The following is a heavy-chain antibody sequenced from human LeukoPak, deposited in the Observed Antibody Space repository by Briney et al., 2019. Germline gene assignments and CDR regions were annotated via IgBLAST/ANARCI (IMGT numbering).Heavy chain of an antibody. CDR3: ARDRRWYYYYGMDV. J-gene: IGHJ6*02. Sequence: PGGSLRLSCAASGVTFSSYGMHWVRQAPGKGLEWVAVIWYDGSNKYYADSVKGRFTISRDNSKNTLYLQMNSLRAEDTAVYYCARDRRWYYYYGMDVWGQGTTVTVSS. V-gene: IGHV3-33*01. D-gene: IGHD5-24*01. CDR2: IWYDGSNK. CDR1: GVTFSSYG.